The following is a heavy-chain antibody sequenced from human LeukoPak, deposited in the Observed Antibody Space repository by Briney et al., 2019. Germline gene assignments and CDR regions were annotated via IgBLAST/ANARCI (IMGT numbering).Heavy chain of an antibody. V-gene: IGHV3-30-3*01. CDR2: ISYDGGNK. CDR3: ARELDIVVVVAATVFAY. CDR1: GFTFSSYA. J-gene: IGHJ4*02. D-gene: IGHD2-15*01. Sequence: PGGSLRLSCAASGFTFSSYAMHWVRQAPGKGLEWVAVISYDGGNKYYADSVKGRFIISRDNSKNTLYLQMNSLRAEDTAVYYCARELDIVVVVAATVFAYWGQGTLVTVSS.